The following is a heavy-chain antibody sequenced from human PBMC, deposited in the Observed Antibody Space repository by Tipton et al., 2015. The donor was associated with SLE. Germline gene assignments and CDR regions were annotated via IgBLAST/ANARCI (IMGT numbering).Heavy chain of an antibody. V-gene: IGHV3-9*01. CDR2: ISWSSGSI. CDR3: AKSSLYYYGSGSLGARAFDI. CDR1: GFTFDDYA. J-gene: IGHJ3*02. Sequence: SLRLSCAASGFTFDDYAMHWVRQAPGKGLEWVSGISWSSGSIGYADSVKGRFTISRDNAKNSLYLQMNSLRAEDTALYYCAKSSLYYYGSGSLGARAFDIWGQGTMVTVSS. D-gene: IGHD3-10*01.